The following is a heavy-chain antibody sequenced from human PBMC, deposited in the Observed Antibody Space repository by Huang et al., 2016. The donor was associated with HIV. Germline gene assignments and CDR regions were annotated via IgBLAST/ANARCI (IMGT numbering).Heavy chain of an antibody. CDR3: AHSTDASAATFYFDF. V-gene: IGHV2-5*01. J-gene: IGHJ4*02. CDR1: GFSLTTPGVG. Sequence: QITLRESGPALVKPTQTLTLTCPFSGFSLTTPGVGVGWIRQPPGQALEWLAFIYSNGDGRYSPSLSSRLTITKDTSKNQVVLTMTNMDPVDTATYYCAHSTDASAATFYFDFWGQGTLVAVSS. CDR2: IYSNGDG. D-gene: IGHD6-25*01.